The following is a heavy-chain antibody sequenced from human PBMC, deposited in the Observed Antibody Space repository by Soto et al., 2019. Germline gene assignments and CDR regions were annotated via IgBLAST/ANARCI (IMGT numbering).Heavy chain of an antibody. J-gene: IGHJ4*02. D-gene: IGHD2-21*01. Sequence: SETLSLTCAVSGGSISSGGYSWSWIRQPPGKSLEWIWYIYHSGSTYYNPSLKSRVTISVDRSKNQFSLKLSSVTAADTAVYYCARGNVVAIDYWGQGTLVTSPQ. V-gene: IGHV4-30-2*01. CDR2: IYHSGST. CDR3: ARGNVVAIDY. CDR1: GGSISSGGYS.